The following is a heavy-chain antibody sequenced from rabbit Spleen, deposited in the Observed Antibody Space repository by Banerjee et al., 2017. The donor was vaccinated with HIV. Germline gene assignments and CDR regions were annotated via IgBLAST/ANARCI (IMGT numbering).Heavy chain of an antibody. CDR3: ARDTGTSFSTYGMDL. Sequence: QSLEESGGDLVKPGASLTLTCTASGVSFSSNHYMCWVRQAPGKGLEWIACIYAGSSGNTYSATWAKGRFTISKTSSTTVTLQMTSLTAADTATYFCARDTGTSFSTYGMDLWGPGTLVTVS. V-gene: IGHV1S40*01. D-gene: IGHD8-1*01. J-gene: IGHJ6*01. CDR2: IYAGSSGNT. CDR1: GVSFSSNHY.